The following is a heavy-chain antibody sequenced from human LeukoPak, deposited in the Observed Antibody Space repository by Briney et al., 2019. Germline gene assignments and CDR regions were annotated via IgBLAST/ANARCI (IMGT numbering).Heavy chain of an antibody. CDR2: IRYDGSNK. CDR1: GFTFSSYG. CDR3: ANDTDSSSWYMVSYYYYGMDV. D-gene: IGHD6-13*01. Sequence: GGSLRLSCAASGFTFSSYGMHWVRQAPGKGLEWVAFIRYDGSNKYYADSVKGRFTISRDNSKNTLYLQMNSLRAEDTAVYYCANDTDSSSWYMVSYYYYGMDVWGQGTTVTVSS. V-gene: IGHV3-30*02. J-gene: IGHJ6*02.